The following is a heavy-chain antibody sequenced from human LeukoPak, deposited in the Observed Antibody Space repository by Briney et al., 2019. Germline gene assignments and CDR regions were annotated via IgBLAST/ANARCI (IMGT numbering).Heavy chain of an antibody. Sequence: PGGSLRLSCAAFGITFSSYSMSWVRQAPGKGLEWVSSISSTGSYIYYADSVKGRITIPRDNAKNSLYLQMNSLRAEDTAMYYCARDFRTQLDGYSPPYHFDYWGQGVLVTVSS. CDR2: ISSTGSYI. J-gene: IGHJ4*02. CDR1: GITFSSYS. D-gene: IGHD5-24*01. V-gene: IGHV3-21*01. CDR3: ARDFRTQLDGYSPPYHFDY.